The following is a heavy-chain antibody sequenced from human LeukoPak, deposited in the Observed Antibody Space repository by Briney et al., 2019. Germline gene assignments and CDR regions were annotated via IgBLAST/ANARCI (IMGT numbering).Heavy chain of an antibody. Sequence: GGSLRLSCAASGFTFSSYEMNWVRQAPGKGLEWISYISSSGTTIFYADSVKGRFTISRDNAKNSLYLQMNSLRAEDTAVYHCARALLPPGGNPHFDYWGQGTLVTVSS. CDR3: ARALLPPGGNPHFDY. J-gene: IGHJ4*02. CDR1: GFTFSSYE. D-gene: IGHD4-23*01. V-gene: IGHV3-48*03. CDR2: ISSSGTTI.